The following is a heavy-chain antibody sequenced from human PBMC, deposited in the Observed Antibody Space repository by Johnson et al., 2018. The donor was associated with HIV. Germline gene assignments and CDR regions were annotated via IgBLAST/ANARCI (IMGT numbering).Heavy chain of an antibody. Sequence: EVQLVESGGGLVQPGGSLRLSCVASGLIGSRNYMGWVRQPPGKGLEWVAIIHRGGSTSYTDSVKGRFTISRDNSKNTLYLQMKSLRAEDTALYYCAVNSGNYYVYAFDIWGQGTLVTVSS. CDR2: IHRGGST. CDR1: GLIGSRNY. D-gene: IGHD1-26*01. CDR3: AVNSGNYYVYAFDI. V-gene: IGHV3-53*01. J-gene: IGHJ3*02.